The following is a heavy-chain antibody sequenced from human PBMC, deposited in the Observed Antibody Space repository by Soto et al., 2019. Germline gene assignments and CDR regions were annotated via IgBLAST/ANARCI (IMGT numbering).Heavy chain of an antibody. CDR1: GFTFSSYG. Sequence: QVQLVESGGGVVQPGRSLRLSYAASGFTFSSYGMHWVRQAPGKGLEWVAVIWYDGSNKYYADSVKGRFTISRDNSKNTLYLQMNRLRAEDTAVYYCASGALWFEEYSYYGMDVWGQGTTVTVSS. V-gene: IGHV3-33*01. CDR2: IWYDGSNK. J-gene: IGHJ6*02. CDR3: ASGALWFEEYSYYGMDV. D-gene: IGHD3-10*01.